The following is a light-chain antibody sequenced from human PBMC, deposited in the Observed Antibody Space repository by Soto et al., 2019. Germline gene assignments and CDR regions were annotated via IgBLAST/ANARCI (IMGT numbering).Light chain of an antibody. CDR1: QSVSSN. J-gene: IGKJ1*01. CDR2: GAS. CDR3: QQYNNWPWT. V-gene: IGKV3-15*01. Sequence: EIVMTKSPSTLSVSPGEKSAVAGRASQSVSSNLAWYQQKPGQAPRLLIYGASTRATGIPARFSGSGSGTEFTLTISSLQSEDFAVYYCQQYNNWPWTFGQGTKVDFK.